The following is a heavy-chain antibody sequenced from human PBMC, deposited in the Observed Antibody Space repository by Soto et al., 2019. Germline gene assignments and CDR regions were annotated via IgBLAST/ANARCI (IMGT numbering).Heavy chain of an antibody. V-gene: IGHV3-23*01. CDR3: AKGGADHRSRSIDYSNYGGKDYYFDY. D-gene: IGHD4-4*01. J-gene: IGHJ4*02. CDR1: GFTFSSYA. Sequence: EVQLLESGGGLVQPGGSLRLSCAASGFTFSSYAMSWVRQAPGKGLEWVSDISGSGGSTYYADSVKGRFTISRDNSKNTLYLQMNSLRAEDTAVYYCAKGGADHRSRSIDYSNYGGKDYYFDYWGQGTLVTVSS. CDR2: ISGSGGST.